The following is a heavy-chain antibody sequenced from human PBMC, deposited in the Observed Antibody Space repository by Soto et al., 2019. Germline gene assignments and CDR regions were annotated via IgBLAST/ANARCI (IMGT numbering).Heavy chain of an antibody. CDR1: GFTFSRYG. CDR3: AKRHGSGSYYYYGMDV. J-gene: IGHJ6*02. D-gene: IGHD3-10*01. V-gene: IGHV3-30*18. Sequence: QVQLVESGGGVVQPGRSLRLSCAASGFTFSRYGMHWVRQAPGKGLEWVAVISDDGGNKYYAASVKGRFTISRDNSKNTLFLQMNSLRAEDTAVYYCAKRHGSGSYYYYGMDVWGQGTTVTVSS. CDR2: ISDDGGNK.